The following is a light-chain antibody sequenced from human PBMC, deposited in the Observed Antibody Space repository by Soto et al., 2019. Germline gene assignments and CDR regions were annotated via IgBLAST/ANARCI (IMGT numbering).Light chain of an antibody. V-gene: IGKV1-39*01. CDR3: QQSYSIPHT. CDR1: QSISSY. CDR2: AAS. Sequence: DIQMTQSPSSLSASVGDRVSISCRASQSISSYLNWYQQKPGKAPKLLIYAASSLQSGVPSRFSGIGSGTDFTLTISSLQPEDFATYYCQQSYSIPHTFGQGTRLEIK. J-gene: IGKJ5*01.